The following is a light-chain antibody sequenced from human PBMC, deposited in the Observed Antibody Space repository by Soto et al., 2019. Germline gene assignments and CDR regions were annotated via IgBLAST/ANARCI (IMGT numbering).Light chain of an antibody. CDR3: QQYNSYSWT. CDR1: QTISSW. Sequence: DIQMTQSPSTLSVSVGERVTITCRASQTISSWLAWYQQKPGKAPKLLIYKASTLKSGVPSRFSGSGSGTEFTLTISSLQPDDFATYYCQQYNSYSWTFGQGTKVDI. CDR2: KAS. J-gene: IGKJ1*01. V-gene: IGKV1-5*03.